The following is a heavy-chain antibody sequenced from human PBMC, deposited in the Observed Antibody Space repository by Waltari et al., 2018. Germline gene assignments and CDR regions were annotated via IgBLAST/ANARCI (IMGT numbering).Heavy chain of an antibody. D-gene: IGHD6-6*01. CDR3: ARGVAARPNSYFDY. J-gene: IGHJ4*02. CDR2: IYYSGST. CDR1: GCSISSSSYY. Sequence: QLQLQESGPGLVKPSETLSLTCTVSGCSISSSSYYWGWIRQPPGTGLEWIGSIYYSGSTYYNPSLKSRVTISVDTSKNQFSLKLSSVTAADTAVYYCARGVAARPNSYFDYWGQGTLVTVSS. V-gene: IGHV4-39*01.